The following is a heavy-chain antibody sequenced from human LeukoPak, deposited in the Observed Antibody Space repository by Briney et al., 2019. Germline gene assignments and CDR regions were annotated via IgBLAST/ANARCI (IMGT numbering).Heavy chain of an antibody. CDR3: AKVFRSGDLFVSDS. D-gene: IGHD4-17*01. Sequence: GGSLRLSCAASVFTLNNYFMRWVRQARWKGLEWVSGISGSGGDTYYADSVKGRFTISRDNSKNTLYLQMNSLRTEDSAIYYCAKVFRSGDLFVSDSWGQGTLVTVSS. CDR2: ISGSGGDT. V-gene: IGHV3-23*01. CDR1: VFTLNNYF. J-gene: IGHJ4*02.